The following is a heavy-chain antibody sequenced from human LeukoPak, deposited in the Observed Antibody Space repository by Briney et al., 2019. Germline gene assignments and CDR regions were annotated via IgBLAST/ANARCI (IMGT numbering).Heavy chain of an antibody. CDR3: ARDPSGTYYPRVSGALDI. V-gene: IGHV3-21*01. D-gene: IGHD1-26*01. CDR2: ISSISSYI. Sequence: PGGSLRLSCAASGFTFSSYSMNWVRQAPGKGLEWVSSISSISSYIYHADSVKGRFTVSRDNAKNSLYLQMDSLRAEDTAVYYCARDPSGTYYPRVSGALDIWGQGTMVTVSS. J-gene: IGHJ3*02. CDR1: GFTFSSYS.